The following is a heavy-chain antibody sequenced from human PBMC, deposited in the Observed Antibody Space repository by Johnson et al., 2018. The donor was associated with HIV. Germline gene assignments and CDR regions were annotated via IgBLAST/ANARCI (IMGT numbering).Heavy chain of an antibody. J-gene: IGHJ3*02. Sequence: VQLVESGGGLVQPGGSLRPSCAASGFTFSSYWMSWVRQAPGKGLEWVANIKQDGSEKYYVDSVKGRFTISRDNAKNSLYLQMNSLRAEDTAVYYCAKDTRRYSYGYGNAFDMWGQGTMVTVSS. CDR1: GFTFSSYW. V-gene: IGHV3-7*01. D-gene: IGHD5-18*01. CDR3: AKDTRRYSYGYGNAFDM. CDR2: IKQDGSEK.